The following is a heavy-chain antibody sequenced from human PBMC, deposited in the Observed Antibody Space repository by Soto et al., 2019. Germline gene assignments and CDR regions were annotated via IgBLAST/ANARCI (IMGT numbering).Heavy chain of an antibody. J-gene: IGHJ4*02. CDR1: GFTFSRDG. Sequence: EVQLLESGGSLVQAGGSLRLSCAASGFTFSRDGMSWVRQAPGKGLEWVSLITDNGGSTYYADSVKGRFTISRDNTKNTLFLQMNSLRAEDTAVYYCAKERATTTAFDYWGQGALVTVSS. CDR3: AKERATTTAFDY. V-gene: IGHV3-23*01. D-gene: IGHD4-17*01. CDR2: ITDNGGST.